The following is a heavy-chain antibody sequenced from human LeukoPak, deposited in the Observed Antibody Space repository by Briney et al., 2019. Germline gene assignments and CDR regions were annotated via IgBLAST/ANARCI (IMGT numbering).Heavy chain of an antibody. CDR3: ARDWGAAGLWDY. CDR1: GFTFSRYA. D-gene: IGHD6-13*01. J-gene: IGHJ4*02. CDR2: ISDSGGST. Sequence: GGSLRLSCAASGFTFSRYAMSWVRQAPGKGLEWVSSISDSGGSTYDGDSVKGRFTISRDNSKNTLYLQMNSLKAEDTAVYYCARDWGAAGLWDYWGQGTLVTVSS. V-gene: IGHV3-23*01.